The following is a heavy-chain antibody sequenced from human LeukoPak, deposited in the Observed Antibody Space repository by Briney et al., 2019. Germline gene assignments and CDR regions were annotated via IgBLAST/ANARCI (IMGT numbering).Heavy chain of an antibody. CDR2: INWNGGST. Sequence: GGSLRLSCAASGFRFDDHGMSWVRQAPGKGLEWVSGINWNGGSTGYGDSVKGRFTISRDNAKNSLYLQMNSLRGKDTALYFCAGGDRNGWYFDYWGQGILVTVSS. CDR3: AGGDRNGWYFDY. CDR1: GFRFDDHG. D-gene: IGHD6-19*01. J-gene: IGHJ4*02. V-gene: IGHV3-20*04.